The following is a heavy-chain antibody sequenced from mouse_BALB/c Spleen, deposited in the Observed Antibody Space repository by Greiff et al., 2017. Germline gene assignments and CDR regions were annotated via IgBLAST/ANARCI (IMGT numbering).Heavy chain of an antibody. CDR1: GFTFSSYA. Sequence: EVQVVESGGGLVKPGGSLKLSCAASGFTFSSYAMSWVRQTPEKRLEWVASISSGGSTYYPDSVKGRFTISRDNARNILYLQMSSLRSEDTAMYYCARGPDYYGSSYGYWYFDVWGAGTTVTVSS. CDR2: ISSGGST. D-gene: IGHD1-1*01. V-gene: IGHV5-6-5*01. CDR3: ARGPDYYGSSYGYWYFDV. J-gene: IGHJ1*01.